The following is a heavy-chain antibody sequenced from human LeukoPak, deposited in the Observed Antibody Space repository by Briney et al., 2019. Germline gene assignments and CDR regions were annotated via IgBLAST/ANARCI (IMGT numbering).Heavy chain of an antibody. CDR2: IIPMLGTP. CDR1: GYTFTSYG. V-gene: IGHV1-69*06. Sequence: SVKVSCKASGYTFTSYGISWVRQAPGQGLEWMGGIIPMLGTPNYAQKFQGRVTITADKSTSTAYMDLSSLRSEDTAVYYCASGTTDIVVVPATLRNYYFDYWGQGTLVTVSS. D-gene: IGHD2-2*01. CDR3: ASGTTDIVVVPATLRNYYFDY. J-gene: IGHJ4*02.